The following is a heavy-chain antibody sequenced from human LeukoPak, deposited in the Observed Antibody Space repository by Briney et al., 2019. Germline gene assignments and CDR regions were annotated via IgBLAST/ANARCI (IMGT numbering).Heavy chain of an antibody. CDR1: GGSISSGNYY. CDR3: ARQVDP. Sequence: PSETLSLTCTVSGGSISSGNYYWGWIRPPAGKGLEWFGRISTSGSTNYNPSIKSRVTISVDTSKKQFSLNLSAATAADTAVYYCARQVDPWGQGTLVTVSS. V-gene: IGHV4-61*02. J-gene: IGHJ5*02. CDR2: ISTSGST.